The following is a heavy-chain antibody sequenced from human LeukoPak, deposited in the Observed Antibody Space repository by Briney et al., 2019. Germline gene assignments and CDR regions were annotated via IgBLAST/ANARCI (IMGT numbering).Heavy chain of an antibody. CDR1: GFTFSSYD. D-gene: IGHD1-14*01. V-gene: IGHV3-13*01. CDR3: ATGTGPPYYYYGMDV. J-gene: IGHJ6*02. Sequence: GGSLRLSCAASGFTFSSYDMHWVRQATGKGLEWVSAIGTAGDTYYPGSVKGRFTISRENAKNSLYLQMNSLRAGDTAVYYCATGTGPPYYYYGMDVWAKGPRSPSP. CDR2: IGTAGDT.